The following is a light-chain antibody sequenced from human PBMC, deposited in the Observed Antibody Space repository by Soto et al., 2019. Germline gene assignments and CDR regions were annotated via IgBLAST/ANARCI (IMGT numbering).Light chain of an antibody. CDR1: SSDVGGYNY. CDR3: QSYDRHLNTLNYV. CDR2: EVS. Sequence: QSVLTQPASVSGSPGQSITISCTGTSSDVGGYNYVSWYQQHPGKAPKLMIYEVSNRPSGVSNRFSGSKSGNTASLTISGLQTEDEADYYCQSYDRHLNTLNYVFGTGTKLTVL. V-gene: IGLV2-14*01. J-gene: IGLJ1*01.